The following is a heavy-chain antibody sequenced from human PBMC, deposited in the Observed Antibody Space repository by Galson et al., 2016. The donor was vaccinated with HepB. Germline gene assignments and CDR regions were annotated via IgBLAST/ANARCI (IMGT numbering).Heavy chain of an antibody. D-gene: IGHD3-22*01. V-gene: IGHV4-39*01. CDR2: IYYTGTT. CDR3: ARMRGYFPFHS. CDR1: GGSISSSVDY. Sequence: ETLSLTCTVSGGSISSSVDYWGWVRQPPGKGLEWIGTIYYTGTTFYTPSLKSRVSISVDTSDRQFSLKLSSVTAADTAVYYCARMRGYFPFHSWGQGTLVTVSS. J-gene: IGHJ5*01.